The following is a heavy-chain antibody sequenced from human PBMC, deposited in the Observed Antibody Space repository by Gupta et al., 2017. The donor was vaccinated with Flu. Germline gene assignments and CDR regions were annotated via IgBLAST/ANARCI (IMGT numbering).Heavy chain of an antibody. D-gene: IGHD1-26*01. CDR2: MKPDGGER. CDR1: GVTFSIYW. CDR3: AALGATLDF. Sequence: EVQLVESGGDVVQPGGSLRLACVDSGVTFSIYWIMWVRQAPGKGLEWVANMKPDGGERYYVASVKGRFTISRDNAKNSLYLQMNSLRAEDTAVYYCAALGATLDFWGRGTLVTVSS. V-gene: IGHV3-7*01. J-gene: IGHJ4*02.